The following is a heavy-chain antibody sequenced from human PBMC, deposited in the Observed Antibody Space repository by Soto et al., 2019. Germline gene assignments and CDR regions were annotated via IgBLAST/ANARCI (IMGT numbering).Heavy chain of an antibody. V-gene: IGHV1-46*03. CDR3: ARGSTRNIVVVVAATYDLDY. CDR1: GYTFTSYY. CDR2: INPSGGST. J-gene: IGHJ4*02. Sequence: ASVKVSCKASGYTFTSYYMHWVRQAPGQGLEWMGIINPSGGSTSYAQKFQGRVTMTRDTSTSTVYMELSSLRSEDTAVYYCARGSTRNIVVVVAATYDLDYWGQGTLVTVSS. D-gene: IGHD2-15*01.